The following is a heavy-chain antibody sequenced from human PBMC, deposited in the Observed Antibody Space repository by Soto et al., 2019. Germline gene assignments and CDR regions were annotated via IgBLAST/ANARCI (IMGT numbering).Heavy chain of an antibody. Sequence: GESLKISCKASSFRLTSHWISWLRQMPGKGLEWMGRIDPMDSQTRYNPSFEGHVVMSVDKSINISYLQWSALEASDTALYFCARHDTTRGWFDELDLWGQGTLVTVSS. CDR2: IDPMDSQT. V-gene: IGHV5-10-1*01. CDR3: ARHDTTRGWFDELDL. J-gene: IGHJ5*02. D-gene: IGHD3-10*01. CDR1: SFRLTSHW.